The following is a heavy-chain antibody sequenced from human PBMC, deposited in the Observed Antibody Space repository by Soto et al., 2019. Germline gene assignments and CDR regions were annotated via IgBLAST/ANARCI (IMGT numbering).Heavy chain of an antibody. Sequence: ASETLSLTCTVSGGSISIGDYYWSCIRQPPGKGLEWIGYIYYSGSTYYNPSLKSRVTISVDTSKNQFSLKLSSVTAADTAVYYCARTGKTRRVNYYYYGMDVWGQGTTVTVSS. CDR2: IYYSGST. D-gene: IGHD1-1*01. V-gene: IGHV4-30-4*01. CDR1: GGSISIGDYY. CDR3: ARTGKTRRVNYYYYGMDV. J-gene: IGHJ6*02.